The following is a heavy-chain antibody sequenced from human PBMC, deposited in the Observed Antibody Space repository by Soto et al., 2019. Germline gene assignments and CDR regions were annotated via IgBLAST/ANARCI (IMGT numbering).Heavy chain of an antibody. V-gene: IGHV4-30-4*01. J-gene: IGHJ3*02. D-gene: IGHD6-25*01. CDR1: GGSISSGDYY. CDR2: IFYTGSP. Sequence: PSETLSLTCTVSGGSISSGDYYWTLIRQPPGKGLEWSGFIFYTGSPYYNPSLKSRVAISVDTSKNQFSLNLTSVTAADTAVYFCAGEPKGGPAAGAIEIWGQGTMVTVSS. CDR3: AGEPKGGPAAGAIEI.